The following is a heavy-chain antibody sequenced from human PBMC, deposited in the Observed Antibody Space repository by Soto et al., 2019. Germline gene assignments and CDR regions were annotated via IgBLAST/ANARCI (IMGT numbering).Heavy chain of an antibody. CDR2: IRIGSSYI. CDR3: AIFFFQAADGIRDVRSVSAFLLNRSSDL. J-gene: IGHJ2*01. D-gene: IGHD6-13*01. Sequence: KGLEWVSSIRIGSSYIYYADSVKGRFTISRDNAKNSLYLQMNSLRAEDTAVYYCAIFFFQAADGIRDVRSVSAFLLNRSSDL. V-gene: IGHV3-21*01.